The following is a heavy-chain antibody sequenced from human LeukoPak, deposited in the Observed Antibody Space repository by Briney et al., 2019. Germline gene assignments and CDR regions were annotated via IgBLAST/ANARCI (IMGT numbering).Heavy chain of an antibody. J-gene: IGHJ6*02. CDR3: ARGRSSGWYGYYYYGMDV. CDR2: IYYSGST. V-gene: IGHV4-59*12. CDR1: GGSISSYY. D-gene: IGHD6-19*01. Sequence: SETLSLTCTVSGGSISSYYWSWIRQPPGKGLEWIGYIYYSGSTNYNPSLKSRVTISVDTSKNQFSLKLSSVTAADTAVYYCARGRSSGWYGYYYYGMDVWGQGTTVTVSS.